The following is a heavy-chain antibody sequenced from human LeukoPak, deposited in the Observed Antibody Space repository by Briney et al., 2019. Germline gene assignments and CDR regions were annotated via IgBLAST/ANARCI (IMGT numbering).Heavy chain of an antibody. CDR3: ARDLRAARPSLAY. CDR2: ISSSSSYI. CDR1: GFTFSSYS. V-gene: IGHV3-21*01. D-gene: IGHD6-6*01. Sequence: GGSLRLSCAASGFTFSSYSMNWVRQAPGKGLEWVSSISSSSSYIYYADSVKGRFTISRDNAKNSLYLQMNSLRAEDTAVYYCARDLRAARPSLAYWGQGTLVTVSS. J-gene: IGHJ4*02.